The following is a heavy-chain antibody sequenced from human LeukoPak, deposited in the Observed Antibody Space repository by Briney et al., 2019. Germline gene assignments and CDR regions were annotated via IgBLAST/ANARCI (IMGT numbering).Heavy chain of an antibody. V-gene: IGHV3-74*03. CDR1: GFTFSSYW. J-gene: IGHJ4*02. CDR2: INTDGRTT. CDR3: ARDNAYMLDY. Sequence: GGSLRLSCAASGFTFSSYWMNWVRQAPGKGLVWVAHINTDGRTTTYADSVKGRFTVSRDNAKNTLYLEMNRLRAEDTAVYYCARDNAYMLDYWGQGTQVTVSS. D-gene: IGHD5-24*01.